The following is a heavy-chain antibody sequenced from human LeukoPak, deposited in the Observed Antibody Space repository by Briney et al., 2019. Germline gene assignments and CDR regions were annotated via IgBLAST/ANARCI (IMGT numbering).Heavy chain of an antibody. CDR1: GYTFTSYA. Sequence: GASVKVSCKASGYTFTSYAMHWVRQAPGQRLEWMGWINAGNGNTKYSQKFQGRVTITRDTSASTAYMELSSLRSEDTAVYYCARDRAVVTLRGYYYGMDVWGQGTTVTVSS. CDR3: ARDRAVVTLRGYYYGMDV. V-gene: IGHV1-3*01. J-gene: IGHJ6*02. CDR2: INAGNGNT. D-gene: IGHD4-23*01.